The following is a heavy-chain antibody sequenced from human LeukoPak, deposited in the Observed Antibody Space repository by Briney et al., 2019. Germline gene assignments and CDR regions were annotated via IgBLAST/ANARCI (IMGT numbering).Heavy chain of an antibody. D-gene: IGHD5-18*01. V-gene: IGHV4-34*01. CDR1: GGSFSGYY. Sequence: PSETLSLTCAVYGGSFSGYYWTWIRQTPGEGLEWIGEVNHSGGTLYNPSMRSRVAISADSSKNQFSLRWTSGTGEERGVYYCVRGFRGFNYGRGGKNWFDAWGQGTLVTVSS. CDR2: VNHSGGT. J-gene: IGHJ5*02. CDR3: VRGFRGFNYGRGGKNWFDA.